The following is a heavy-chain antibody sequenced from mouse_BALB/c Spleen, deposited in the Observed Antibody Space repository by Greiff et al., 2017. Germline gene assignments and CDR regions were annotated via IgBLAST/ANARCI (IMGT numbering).Heavy chain of an antibody. J-gene: IGHJ2*01. D-gene: IGHD2-14*01. V-gene: IGHV1-9*01. CDR2: ILPGSGST. CDR3: ARWSRYYRYDDY. Sequence: QVQLKESGAELMKPGASVKISCKATGYTFSSYWIEWVKQRPGHGLEWIGEILPGSGSTNYNEKFKGKATFTADTSSNTAYMQLSSLTSEDSAVYYCARWSRYYRYDDYWGQGTTLTVSS. CDR1: GYTFSSYW.